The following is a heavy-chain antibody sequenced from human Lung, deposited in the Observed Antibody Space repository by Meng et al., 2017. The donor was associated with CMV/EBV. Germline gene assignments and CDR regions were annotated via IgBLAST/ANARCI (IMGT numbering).Heavy chain of an antibody. V-gene: IGHV3-48*03. CDR3: TRGSASWSEYNWFDP. CDR1: GFTFSSYE. CDR2: ISSGGTSR. Sequence: SCATSGFTFSSYEMNWVRQAPGKGLEWISYISSGGTSRYYADSVKGRFSISIDNAKNSLYLQMNSLRVEDTALYYCTRGSASWSEYNWFDPWGQG. J-gene: IGHJ5*02. D-gene: IGHD6-13*01.